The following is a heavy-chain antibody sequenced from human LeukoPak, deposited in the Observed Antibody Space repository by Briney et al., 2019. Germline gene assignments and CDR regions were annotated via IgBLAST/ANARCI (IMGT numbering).Heavy chain of an antibody. J-gene: IGHJ4*02. CDR2: INWNGGST. CDR3: ASTYGSGSGPPDY. V-gene: IGHV3-20*04. Sequence: PGGSLRLACAASGFTFDDYGMSWVRHAPGKGLEWVSGINWNGGSTGYADSVKGRFTISRDNAKNSLYLQMNSLRAEDTALYYCASTYGSGSGPPDYWGQGTLVTVSS. D-gene: IGHD3-10*01. CDR1: GFTFDDYG.